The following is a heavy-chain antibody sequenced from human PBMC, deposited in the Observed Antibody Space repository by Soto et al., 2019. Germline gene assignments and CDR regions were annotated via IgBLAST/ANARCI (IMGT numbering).Heavy chain of an antibody. Sequence: SETLSLTCAVYGGSFIGYYWSWSRQPPGKGLEWIGEINHSGSTNYNPSLKSRVTISVDTSKNQFSLKLSSVTAADTAVYYCARAQSGYCTNGVCQNWFDPWGQGTLVTVSS. D-gene: IGHD2-8*01. V-gene: IGHV4-34*01. CDR1: GGSFIGYY. J-gene: IGHJ5*02. CDR2: INHSGST. CDR3: ARAQSGYCTNGVCQNWFDP.